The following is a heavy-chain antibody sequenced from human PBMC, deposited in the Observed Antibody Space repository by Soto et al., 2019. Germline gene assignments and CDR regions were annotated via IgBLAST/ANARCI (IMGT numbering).Heavy chain of an antibody. V-gene: IGHV3-48*02. J-gene: IGHJ6*02. CDR3: ARESLEPEMVVVPAATPHYYYGMDG. D-gene: IGHD2-2*01. CDR2: IISSSSTI. CDR1: GVTSMSYI. Sequence: SEILSGATSGVTSMSYIKNWVAKGPGQALEWVSCIISSSSTIYYADSVKGRFTISRDNAKNSLYLQMNSLRDEDTAVYYCARESLEPEMVVVPAATPHYYYGMDGLGQVTKVTVS.